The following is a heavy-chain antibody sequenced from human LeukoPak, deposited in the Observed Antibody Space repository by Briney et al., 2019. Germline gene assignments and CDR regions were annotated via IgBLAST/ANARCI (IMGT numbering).Heavy chain of an antibody. V-gene: IGHV3-11*01. CDR1: GFTFSDHY. Sequence: PGGSLRLSCAASGFTFSDHYLSWIRQAPGKGLEWVSYIGLSGNIVYYADSVKGRFTISRDNAGNSLYLQMNSPRVEDTAVYYCARGHFGLDQWGQGTLVTVSS. CDR3: ARGHFGLDQ. CDR2: IGLSGNIV. J-gene: IGHJ4*02. D-gene: IGHD2-2*01.